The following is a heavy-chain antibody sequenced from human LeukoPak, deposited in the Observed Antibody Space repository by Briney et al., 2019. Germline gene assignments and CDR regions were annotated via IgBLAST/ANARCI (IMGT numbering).Heavy chain of an antibody. Sequence: PGGSLRLSCAASGSTFSNYWMHWVRQAPGKGLVWVSRISTDGSSTSYADFVKGRFTISRDNAKNTLYLQMNSLRAEDTAVYYCARDSAYCGGDCYSFAYWGQGTLVTVSS. CDR1: GSTFSNYW. CDR3: ARDSAYCGGDCYSFAY. D-gene: IGHD2-21*02. CDR2: ISTDGSST. J-gene: IGHJ4*02. V-gene: IGHV3-74*01.